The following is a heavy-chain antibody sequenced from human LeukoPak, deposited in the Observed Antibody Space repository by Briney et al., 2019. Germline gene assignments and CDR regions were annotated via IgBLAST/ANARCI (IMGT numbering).Heavy chain of an antibody. V-gene: IGHV3-74*03. Sequence: PGGSLRLSCAASGFTFNTYSMHWVRQAPGKGLVWLSRLAADGTDSKYADSVKGRFTISRDNAKDTLYLQMNSLGAGDTAVYYCARGYSWGLDYWGQGTTVTVSS. J-gene: IGHJ4*03. D-gene: IGHD7-27*01. CDR1: GFTFNTYS. CDR3: ARGYSWGLDY. CDR2: LAADGTDS.